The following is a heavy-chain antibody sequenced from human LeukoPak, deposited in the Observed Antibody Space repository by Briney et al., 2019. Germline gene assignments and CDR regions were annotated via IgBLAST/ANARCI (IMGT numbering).Heavy chain of an antibody. V-gene: IGHV1-8*03. CDR1: GYTFTNYY. Sequence: ASVKVSCEASGYTFTNYYINWVRQATGQGLEWMGWMDPNSDNTGYAQEFQGRVTITRNTSTSTSYMELTSLRSEDTAVYYCARGLTIFGAVNDAFDIWGQGTMVTVSS. J-gene: IGHJ3*02. CDR2: MDPNSDNT. CDR3: ARGLTIFGAVNDAFDI. D-gene: IGHD3-3*01.